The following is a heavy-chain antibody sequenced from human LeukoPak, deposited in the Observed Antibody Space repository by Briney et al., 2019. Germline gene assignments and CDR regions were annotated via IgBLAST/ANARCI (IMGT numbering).Heavy chain of an antibody. V-gene: IGHV6-1*01. J-gene: IGHJ3*02. CDR2: TYYRSKWYN. CDR1: GDSFSSNSAA. Sequence: SQTLSLTCAISGDSFSSNSAAWNWIRQSPSRGLEWLGRTYYRSKWYNDYAVSVKSRITINPDTSKNQFSLQLNSVTPEDTAVYHCVRDDGIGLDAFDIWGQGTMVTVSS. CDR3: VRDDGIGLDAFDI. D-gene: IGHD1-14*01.